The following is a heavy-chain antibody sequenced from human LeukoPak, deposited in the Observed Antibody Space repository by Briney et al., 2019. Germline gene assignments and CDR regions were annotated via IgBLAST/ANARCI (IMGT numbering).Heavy chain of an antibody. Sequence: GGSLRLSCAASGFTFSSYAMSWVRQAPGKGLEWVSAISGSGGSTYYADSVKGRFTISRDNSKNTLYLQMNSLRAEDTAVYYCAKDTPSALTTVTPFDYWGQGTLVTVSS. CDR3: AKDTPSALTTVTPFDY. D-gene: IGHD4-17*01. CDR1: GFTFSSYA. J-gene: IGHJ4*02. CDR2: ISGSGGST. V-gene: IGHV3-23*01.